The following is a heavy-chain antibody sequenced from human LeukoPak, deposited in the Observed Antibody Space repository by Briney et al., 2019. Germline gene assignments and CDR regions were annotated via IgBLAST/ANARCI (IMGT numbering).Heavy chain of an antibody. CDR1: GGSISSSSYY. J-gene: IGHJ4*02. CDR2: IYYSGST. Sequence: SETLSLTCTVSGGSISSSSYYWGWIRQPPGKGLEWIGSIYYSGSTYYNPSLKSRVTISVDTSKNQFSLKLSSVTAADTAVYYCARQRGYSGYESSLGFDYWGQGTLVTVSS. D-gene: IGHD5-12*01. CDR3: ARQRGYSGYESSLGFDY. V-gene: IGHV4-39*01.